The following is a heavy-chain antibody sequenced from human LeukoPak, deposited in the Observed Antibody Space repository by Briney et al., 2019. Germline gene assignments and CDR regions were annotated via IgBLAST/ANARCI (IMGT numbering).Heavy chain of an antibody. V-gene: IGHV1-2*02. J-gene: IGHJ4*02. CDR2: INPNSGGT. D-gene: IGHD3-3*01. CDR3: ARDPPQEDDFWSGPDY. CDR1: GYTFTGYY. Sequence: GASVKVSCKASGYTFTGYYMHWVRQAPGQGLEWMGWINPNSGGTNYAQKLQGRVTMTRDTSISTAYMELSRLRSDDTAVYYCARDPPQEDDFWSGPDYWGQGTLVTVSS.